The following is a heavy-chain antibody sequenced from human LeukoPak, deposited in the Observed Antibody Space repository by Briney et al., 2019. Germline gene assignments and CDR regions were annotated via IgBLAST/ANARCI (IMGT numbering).Heavy chain of an antibody. Sequence: SETLSLTCAVSGGSISSGGYSWRWIRQPPGKGLEWIGYIYHSGSTYYNPSLKSRVTISVDRSKNQFSLKLSSVTAADTAVYYCARAEISYYDFWSGYYYPWGQGTLVTVSS. D-gene: IGHD3-3*01. V-gene: IGHV4-30-2*01. CDR3: ARAEISYYDFWSGYYYP. CDR2: IYHSGST. J-gene: IGHJ5*02. CDR1: GGSISSGGYS.